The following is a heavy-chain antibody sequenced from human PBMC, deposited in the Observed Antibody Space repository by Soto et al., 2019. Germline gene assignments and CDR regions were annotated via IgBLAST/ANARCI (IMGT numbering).Heavy chain of an antibody. J-gene: IGHJ4*02. D-gene: IGHD4-17*01. CDR3: AKDFYGDYPDYFGS. V-gene: IGHV3-23*01. CDR2: IRGSVGST. Sequence: EVQLLESGGGLVQPVGSLRLSCAASEFTFSSSAMGWVRQAPGKGLEWVSGIRGSVGSTYYADSVEGRFTISRDNSKNTLYLQMNSLRAEDTAVYYCAKDFYGDYPDYFGSWGQGTRVTVSS. CDR1: EFTFSSSA.